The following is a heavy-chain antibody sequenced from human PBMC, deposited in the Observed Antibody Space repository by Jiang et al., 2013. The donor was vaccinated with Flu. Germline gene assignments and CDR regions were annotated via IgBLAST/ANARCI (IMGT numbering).Heavy chain of an antibody. J-gene: IGHJ6*02. Sequence: GAEVKKPGASVKVSCKASGYTFTSYGISWVRQAPGQGLEWMGWISAYNGNTNYAQKLQGRVTMTTDTSTSTAYMELRSLRSDDTAVYYCARDPQRGSYYDFWSGYPSLGYGMDVWGQGTTVTVSS. CDR3: ARDPQRGSYYDFWSGYPSLGYGMDV. CDR2: ISAYNGNT. CDR1: GYTFTSYG. V-gene: IGHV1-18*01. D-gene: IGHD3-3*01.